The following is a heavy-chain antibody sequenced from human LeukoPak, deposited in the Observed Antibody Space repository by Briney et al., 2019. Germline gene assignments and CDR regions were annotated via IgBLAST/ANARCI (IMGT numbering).Heavy chain of an antibody. CDR2: ISGSGGST. CDR3: ARPTWTNYMDV. Sequence: GGSLRLSCAASGFTFSSYAMSWVRQAPGKGLEWVSTISGSGGSTYYADSVKGRFTISRDNAKNSVSLQMNSLRAEDTAVYFCARPTWTNYMDVWGKGTAVTISS. V-gene: IGHV3-23*01. D-gene: IGHD3/OR15-3a*01. J-gene: IGHJ6*03. CDR1: GFTFSSYA.